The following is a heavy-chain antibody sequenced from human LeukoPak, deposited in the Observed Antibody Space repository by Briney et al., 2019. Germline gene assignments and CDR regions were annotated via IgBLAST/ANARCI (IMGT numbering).Heavy chain of an antibody. CDR2: IIPILGIA. J-gene: IGHJ6*02. Sequence: SVKVSCKASGGTFSSYAVSWARQAPGQGLEWMGRIIPILGIANYAQKFQGRVTITADKSTSTAYMELSSLRSEDTAVYYCARNSITRTGFFHYGMDVWGQGTTVTVSS. CDR3: ARNSITRTGFFHYGMDV. D-gene: IGHD2/OR15-2a*01. V-gene: IGHV1-69*04. CDR1: GGTFSSYA.